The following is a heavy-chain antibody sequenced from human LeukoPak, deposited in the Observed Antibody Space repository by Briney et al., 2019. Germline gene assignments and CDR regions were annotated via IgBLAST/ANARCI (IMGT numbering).Heavy chain of an antibody. Sequence: ASVKVSCKASGYTFTGYYMHWVRQAPGQGLEWMGWINPNSGGTNYAQKFQGRVTMTRDTTISTAYMELSRLRSDDTAVYYCAREIAAAGTTFGFEPWGQGTLVTVSS. D-gene: IGHD6-13*01. J-gene: IGHJ5*02. CDR1: GYTFTGYY. V-gene: IGHV1-2*02. CDR3: AREIAAAGTTFGFEP. CDR2: INPNSGGT.